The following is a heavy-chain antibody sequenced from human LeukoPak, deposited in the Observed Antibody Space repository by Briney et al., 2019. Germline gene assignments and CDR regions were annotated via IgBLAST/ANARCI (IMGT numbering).Heavy chain of an antibody. D-gene: IGHD3-10*01. CDR2: IVPIFNTT. J-gene: IGHJ4*02. Sequence: SVKVSCKASGCTFSTYAISWVRQAPGQGLEWMGGIVPIFNTTNYAQKFQGRVTITADESTSTAYMELSSLRSDDTAVYYCASPPSGDGGSFEYWGQGTLVTVSS. V-gene: IGHV1-69*13. CDR1: GCTFSTYA. CDR3: ASPPSGDGGSFEY.